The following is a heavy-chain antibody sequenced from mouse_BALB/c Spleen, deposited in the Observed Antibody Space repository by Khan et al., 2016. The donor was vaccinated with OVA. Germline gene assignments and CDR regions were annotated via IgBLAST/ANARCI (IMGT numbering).Heavy chain of an antibody. V-gene: IGHV1S29*02. CDR3: ARRLYYGYYYAMDY. J-gene: IGHJ4*01. D-gene: IGHD1-2*01. CDR2: IYPYNGGT. CDR1: GYTFTDYN. Sequence: EVQLQESGPELVKPGASVKISCKASGYTFTDYNMHWVKQSHGKSLEWIGYIYPYNGGTGYNQKFKSKATLTVDNSSSTAYMELRSLTSEDSAVYCCARRLYYGYYYAMDYWGQGTSVTVSS.